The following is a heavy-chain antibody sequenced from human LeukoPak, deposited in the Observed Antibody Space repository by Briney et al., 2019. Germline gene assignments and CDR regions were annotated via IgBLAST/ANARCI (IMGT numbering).Heavy chain of an antibody. V-gene: IGHV1-2*02. CDR3: VRANYYDTFGYADEPYFDY. CDR1: GYSFTSYY. Sequence: GASVKISCKASGYSFTSYYMSWVRQAPGQGPEWMGWINPDSGATNYEQNFQGRFTMTRDTSISTTYVEMRGLRSDDTAVYYCVRANYYDTFGYADEPYFDYWGQGSLVTVS. CDR2: INPDSGAT. J-gene: IGHJ4*02. D-gene: IGHD3-22*01.